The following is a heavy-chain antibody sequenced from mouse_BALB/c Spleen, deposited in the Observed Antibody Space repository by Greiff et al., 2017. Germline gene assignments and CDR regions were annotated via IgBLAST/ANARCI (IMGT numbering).Heavy chain of an antibody. CDR2: INPYNGAT. V-gene: IGHV1-31*01. CDR3: ARYQLGHWYFDV. D-gene: IGHD4-1*02. CDR1: GYSFTGYY. J-gene: IGHJ1*01. Sequence: VQLKQSGPELVKPGASVKISCKASGYSFTGYYMHWVKQSHVKSLEWIGRINPYNGATSYNQNFKDKASLTVDKSSSTAYMELHSLTSEDSAVYYCARYQLGHWYFDVWGAGTTVTVSS.